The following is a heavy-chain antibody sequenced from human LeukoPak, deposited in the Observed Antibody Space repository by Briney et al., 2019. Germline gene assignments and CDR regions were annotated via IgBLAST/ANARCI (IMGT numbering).Heavy chain of an antibody. CDR3: AKSLVVIRGGYFFDY. J-gene: IGHJ4*02. CDR1: GFTFSSYA. Sequence: GGSLRLSCAASGFTFSSYAMRWVRQAPGKGLEWVSTVSFSGGNKYFADSVKGRFTISRDNSNNTLYLQMNSLRAEDTAVYYCAKSLVVIRGGYFFDYWGQGTLVTVSS. CDR2: VSFSGGNK. V-gene: IGHV3-23*01. D-gene: IGHD3-22*01.